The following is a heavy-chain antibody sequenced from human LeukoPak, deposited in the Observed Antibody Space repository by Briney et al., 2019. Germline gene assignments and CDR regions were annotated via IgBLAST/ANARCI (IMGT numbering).Heavy chain of an antibody. J-gene: IGHJ6*02. CDR2: IEQDGSEK. D-gene: IGHD3-3*01. Sequence: GGSLRLSCAASGFTFSSYWVSWVRQAPGKGLEWVANIEQDGSEKYYVDSVKGRFIISRDDAKKTLYLQMNSLRGDDTAVYYCARVYWSGYSSRYYYGMDVWGQGTTVTVSS. CDR3: ARVYWSGYSSRYYYGMDV. V-gene: IGHV3-7*01. CDR1: GFTFSSYW.